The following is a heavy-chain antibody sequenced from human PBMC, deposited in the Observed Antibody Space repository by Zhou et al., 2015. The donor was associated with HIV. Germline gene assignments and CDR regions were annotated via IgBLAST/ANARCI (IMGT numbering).Heavy chain of an antibody. V-gene: IGHV3-74*03. CDR3: ARDQEDNTDWVGLDP. J-gene: IGHJ5*02. CDR1: GFTFGSYW. Sequence: EMQLTESGGGLVQPGGSLRLSCEASGFTFGSYWMHWVRQVPGRGLDWVARIKSDGSFTSYSDSVRGRFTIYRDNAENTLYLQMNRLRPDDTAFYYCARDQEDNTDWVGLDPWGQGTLVTVSS. CDR2: IKSDGSFT. D-gene: IGHD3-10*01.